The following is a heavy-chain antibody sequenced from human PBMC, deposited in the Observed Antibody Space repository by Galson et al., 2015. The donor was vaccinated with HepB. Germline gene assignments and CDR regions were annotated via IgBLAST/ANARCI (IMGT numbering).Heavy chain of an antibody. Sequence: SVKVSCKASGYSFTSHVIHWVCQAPGQRLEWMGWIKAGNGDTKYSPKFQDRVTITRDTSARIAYMELSSLRSEDTAVYYCARGYYYDSSGYYPASWGQGTLVTGPS. V-gene: IGHV1-3*01. CDR2: IKAGNGDT. J-gene: IGHJ4*02. CDR3: ARGYYYDSSGYYPAS. D-gene: IGHD3-22*01. CDR1: GYSFTSHV.